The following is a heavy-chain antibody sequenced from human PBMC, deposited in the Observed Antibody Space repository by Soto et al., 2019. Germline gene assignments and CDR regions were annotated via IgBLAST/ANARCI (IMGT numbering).Heavy chain of an antibody. CDR2: ISPILGIT. D-gene: IGHD3-16*01. J-gene: IGHJ5*02. CDR1: GGTFSSFT. CDR3: AKLYAWGFDP. V-gene: IGHV1-69*02. Sequence: QVQLEQSGAEVKKPGTSVKVSCKASGGTFSSFTINWVRQAPGQGLARMGRISPILGITNYAQKFQGRVTITADTSTSTAYMQLSSLRSDDTAVYYCAKLYAWGFDPWGQGTLVTVSS.